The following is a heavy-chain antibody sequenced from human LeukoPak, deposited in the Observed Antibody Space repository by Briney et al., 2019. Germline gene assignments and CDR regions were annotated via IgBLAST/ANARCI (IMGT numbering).Heavy chain of an antibody. J-gene: IGHJ5*02. CDR2: IYYSGST. Sequence: PSETLSLTCTVSGGSISSSSHYWGWIRQPPGKGLEWIGSIYYSGSTYYNPSLESRVTISVDTSKNQFSLKLSSVTAADTAVYYCARALGHGDYDILTGYLRPNWFDPWGQGTLVTVSS. V-gene: IGHV4-39*07. CDR3: ARALGHGDYDILTGYLRPNWFDP. CDR1: GGSISSSSHY. D-gene: IGHD3-9*01.